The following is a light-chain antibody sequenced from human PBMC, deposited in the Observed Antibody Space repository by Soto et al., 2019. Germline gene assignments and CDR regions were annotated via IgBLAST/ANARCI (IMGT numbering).Light chain of an antibody. V-gene: IGLV2-14*03. CDR2: EVS. J-gene: IGLJ1*01. CDR1: SSDVGAYDY. Sequence: LTQPSSVSGSPGQSITISCTGTSSDVGAYDYVSWYQQHPDKAPKLMIYEVSNRPSGVSNRFSGSKSVNTATLTISGLQAEDEADYYCSSYTSSSTRVFGTGTKVTVL. CDR3: SSYTSSSTRV.